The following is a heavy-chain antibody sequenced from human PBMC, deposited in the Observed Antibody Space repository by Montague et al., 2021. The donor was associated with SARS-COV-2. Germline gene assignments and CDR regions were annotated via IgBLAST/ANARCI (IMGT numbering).Heavy chain of an antibody. CDR2: INHSGST. J-gene: IGHJ5*02. Sequence: SETLSLTCAVYGGSLSGYYWAWIRQTPAKGLEWIGEINHSGSTNYNPSLKSRLTISVDTSKKQFSLKLNSMTAADTAVCYCARGADYDFWSGFLRYKWFDPWGLGTPVTVSP. CDR1: GGSLSGYY. D-gene: IGHD3-3*01. CDR3: ARGADYDFWSGFLRYKWFDP. V-gene: IGHV4-34*01.